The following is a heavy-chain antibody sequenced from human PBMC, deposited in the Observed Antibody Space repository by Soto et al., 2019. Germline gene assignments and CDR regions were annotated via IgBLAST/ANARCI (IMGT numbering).Heavy chain of an antibody. Sequence: QVQLQESGPGLVKPSQTLSLTCTVSGGSISSGDYYWSWIRQPPGKGLEWIGYIYYSGSTYYNPSLKSRVTISVDTSKNQFSLKLSSVTAADTAVYYCARACISTSCYYCEYFQHWGQGTLVTVSS. CDR3: ARACISTSCYYCEYFQH. CDR1: GGSISSGDYY. J-gene: IGHJ1*01. D-gene: IGHD2-2*01. V-gene: IGHV4-30-4*01. CDR2: IYYSGST.